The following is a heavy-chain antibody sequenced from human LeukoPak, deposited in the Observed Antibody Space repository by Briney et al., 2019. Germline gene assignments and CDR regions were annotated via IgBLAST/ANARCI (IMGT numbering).Heavy chain of an antibody. Sequence: GGSLRLSCAASGFTFASYSMNWVRQAPGKGLEWVSSISGDSTYIYNAGSVKGRFAISRDNAQASLYLQMISLRADDTAVYYCARVSGRLERQSDLDYWGQGTLVIVSS. CDR2: ISGDSTYI. V-gene: IGHV3-21*01. CDR1: GFTFASYS. D-gene: IGHD1-1*01. J-gene: IGHJ4*02. CDR3: ARVSGRLERQSDLDY.